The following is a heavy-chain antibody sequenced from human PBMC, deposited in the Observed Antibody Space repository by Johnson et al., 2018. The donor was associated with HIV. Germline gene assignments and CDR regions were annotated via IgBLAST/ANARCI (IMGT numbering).Heavy chain of an antibody. CDR1: GFTFDDYG. J-gene: IGHJ3*02. V-gene: IGHV3-20*04. CDR3: ARDPQYCSSTTCYGDAFDI. CDR2: INWNGGST. Sequence: VQLVESGGGVVRPGGSLRLSCEASGFTFDDYGMSWVRQAPGKGLEWVSGINWNGGSTSYADSVKGRLPIFRDNAKNSLYLQVKSLRVEDTALYYCARDPQYCSSTTCYGDAFDIWGQGTMVTVSS. D-gene: IGHD2-2*01.